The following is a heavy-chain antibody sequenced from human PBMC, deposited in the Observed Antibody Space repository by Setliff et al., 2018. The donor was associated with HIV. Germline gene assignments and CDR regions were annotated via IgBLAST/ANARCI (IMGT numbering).Heavy chain of an antibody. CDR3: AKGRTVDRYDY. CDR1: GGSISSHY. CDR2: RFYSGNV. D-gene: IGHD4-17*01. Sequence: SETLSLTCTVSGGSISSHYWSWIRQPPGKGLEWIGCRFYSGNVDYNSALKSRVNISVDTSKNEFSLQLSYVTAADTAVYFCAKGRTVDRYDYWGQGTLVTVSS. J-gene: IGHJ4*02. V-gene: IGHV4-59*11.